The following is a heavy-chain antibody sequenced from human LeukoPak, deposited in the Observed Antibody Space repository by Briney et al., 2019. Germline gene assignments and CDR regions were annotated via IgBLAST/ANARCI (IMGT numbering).Heavy chain of an antibody. CDR2: IYHSGST. D-gene: IGHD4-17*01. Sequence: PSETLSLTCTVSGGSISSSSYYWSWIRQPPGKGLEWIGYIYHSGSTYYNPSLKSRVTISVDRSKNQFSLKLSSVTAADTAVYYCAIYGDVPFDIWGQGTMVTVSS. CDR3: AIYGDVPFDI. V-gene: IGHV4-30-2*01. CDR1: GGSISSSSYY. J-gene: IGHJ3*02.